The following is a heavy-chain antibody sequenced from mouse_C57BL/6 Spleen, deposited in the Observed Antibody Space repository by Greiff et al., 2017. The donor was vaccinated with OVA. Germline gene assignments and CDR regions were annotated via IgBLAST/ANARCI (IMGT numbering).Heavy chain of an antibody. V-gene: IGHV10-1*01. CDR2: IRSKSNNYAT. J-gene: IGHJ4*01. CDR3: VRQGGNYDVMDY. Sequence: EADGGLVQPKGSLKLSCAASGFSFNTYAMNWVRQAPGKGLEWVARIRSKSNNYATYYADSVKDRFTISRDDSESMLYLQMNNLKTEDTAMYYCVRQGGNYDVMDYWGQGTSVTVSS. CDR1: GFSFNTYA. D-gene: IGHD2-1*01.